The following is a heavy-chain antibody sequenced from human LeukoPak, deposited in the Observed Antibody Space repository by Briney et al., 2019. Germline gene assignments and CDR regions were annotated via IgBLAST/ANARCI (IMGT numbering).Heavy chain of an antibody. D-gene: IGHD5-24*01. Sequence: SETLSLTCTVSGGSISSSSYYWGWIRQPPGKGLEWIGYIYYSGSTNYNPSLKSRVTISVDTSKNQFSLNLSSVTAADTAVYYCARRVEMSTIPQYYFDYWGQGTLVTVSS. CDR2: IYYSGST. CDR1: GGSISSSSYY. J-gene: IGHJ4*02. V-gene: IGHV4-61*05. CDR3: ARRVEMSTIPQYYFDY.